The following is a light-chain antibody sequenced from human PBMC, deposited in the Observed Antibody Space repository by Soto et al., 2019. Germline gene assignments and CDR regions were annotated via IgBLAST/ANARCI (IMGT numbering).Light chain of an antibody. CDR2: DVS. V-gene: IGLV2-11*01. CDR3: CSYAGSYTLV. J-gene: IGLJ2*01. Sequence: QSALTQPRSVSGSPGQSVTISCTGTSRDVGGYNYVSWYQQHPGKAPKLMIYDVSKRPSGVPDRFSGSKSGNTASLTISGLQAEDEADYYCCSYAGSYTLVFGGGTKVTAL. CDR1: SRDVGGYNY.